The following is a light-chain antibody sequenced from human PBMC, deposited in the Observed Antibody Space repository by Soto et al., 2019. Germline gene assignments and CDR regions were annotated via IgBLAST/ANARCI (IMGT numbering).Light chain of an antibody. J-gene: IGKJ1*01. CDR3: QQYNSYSPT. CDR1: QSISVW. CDR2: DVS. Sequence: DIHMTQSPYTQSAALGDRVTITCRASQSISVWLAWYQQKAGKAPKLLIFDVSTLDSGVPSRFSDSGSGTEFTLTISSLQPDDFATYYCQQYNSYSPTFAQGTMVDVK. V-gene: IGKV1-5*01.